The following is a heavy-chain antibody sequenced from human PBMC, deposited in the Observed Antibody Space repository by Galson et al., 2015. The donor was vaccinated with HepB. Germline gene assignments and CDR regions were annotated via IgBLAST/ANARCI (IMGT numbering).Heavy chain of an antibody. D-gene: IGHD3-3*01. J-gene: IGHJ5*01. CDR1: GDSFSIYA. Sequence: SCKASGDSFSIYAMSWVRQAPGQGLEWMGGISPMVGIPNYAQKFQDRVTITADKSTGTAFMELSSLRSEDTAVYYCARADDFWSGYRDAGTSRWFGSWGQGTLVIVSS. V-gene: IGHV1-69*10. CDR2: ISPMVGIP. CDR3: ARADDFWSGYRDAGTSRWFGS.